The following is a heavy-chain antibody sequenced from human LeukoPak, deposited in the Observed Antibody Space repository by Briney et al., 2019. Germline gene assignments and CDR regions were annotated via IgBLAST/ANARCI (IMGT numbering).Heavy chain of an antibody. CDR1: GFTFTDYW. Sequence: GGSLRLSCAASGFTFTDYWMHWVRQAPGKGLEWVSEISDSDDSIDYADSVKGRFTISRDNSKNTLSLQMNSLRAEDTAAYYCAKEGYQAGTTSKGYFDYWGQGTLVTVSS. D-gene: IGHD1-7*01. J-gene: IGHJ4*02. V-gene: IGHV3-23*01. CDR3: AKEGYQAGTTSKGYFDY. CDR2: ISDSDDSI.